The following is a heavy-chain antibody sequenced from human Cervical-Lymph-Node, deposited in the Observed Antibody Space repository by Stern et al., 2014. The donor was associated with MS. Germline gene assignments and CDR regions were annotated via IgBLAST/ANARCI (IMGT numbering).Heavy chain of an antibody. CDR1: GFTFRRYS. Sequence: EVQLLESGGGLVQPGGSLRLSCAASGFTFRRYSMNWVRQAPGKGLEWVSSISSSSSYIYYADSVKGRLHISRDNAKNSLYLQMNSLRAEDTAVYYCARRGYFDYWGQGTLVTVSS. V-gene: IGHV3-21*01. J-gene: IGHJ4*02. CDR2: ISSSSSYI. CDR3: ARRGYFDY. D-gene: IGHD3-16*01.